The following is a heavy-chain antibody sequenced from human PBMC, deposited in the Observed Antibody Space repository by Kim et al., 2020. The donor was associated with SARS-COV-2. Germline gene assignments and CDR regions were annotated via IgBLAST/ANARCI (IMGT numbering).Heavy chain of an antibody. CDR3: VGDRMGVAFDM. J-gene: IGHJ3*02. V-gene: IGHV3-11*04. D-gene: IGHD3-16*01. Sequence: YYADSLEGRVTISRDNAKNSLFLQMNSLRGEDTALYYCVGDRMGVAFDMWGQGTMVTVSS.